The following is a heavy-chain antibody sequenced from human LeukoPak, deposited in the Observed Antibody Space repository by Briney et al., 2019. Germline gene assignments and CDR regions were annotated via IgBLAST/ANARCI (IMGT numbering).Heavy chain of an antibody. D-gene: IGHD3-22*01. Sequence: GGSLRLSCAASGFTFSSYAMSWVRQAPGKGLEWVSAISGSGGSTYYADSVKGRFTISRDNSKNTLYLQMNSLRAEDTAVYYCAKDRSHYDTSLGGDYWGQGTLVTVSS. J-gene: IGHJ4*02. V-gene: IGHV3-23*01. CDR3: AKDRSHYDTSLGGDY. CDR1: GFTFSSYA. CDR2: ISGSGGST.